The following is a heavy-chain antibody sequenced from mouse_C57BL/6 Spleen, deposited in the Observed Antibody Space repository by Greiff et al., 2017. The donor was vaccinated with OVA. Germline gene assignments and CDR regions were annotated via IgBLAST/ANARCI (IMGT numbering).Heavy chain of an antibody. CDR3: ARSPYGNYRYFDV. CDR1: GFTFTDYY. CDR2: IRNKANGYTT. V-gene: IGHV7-3*01. Sequence: EVKLVESGGGLVQPGGSLSLSCAASGFTFTDYYMSWVRQPPGKALEWLGFIRNKANGYTTEYSAYVKGRFTISRDNSQSILYLQMNALRAEDSATYYCARSPYGNYRYFDVWGTGTTVTVSS. J-gene: IGHJ1*03. D-gene: IGHD2-10*02.